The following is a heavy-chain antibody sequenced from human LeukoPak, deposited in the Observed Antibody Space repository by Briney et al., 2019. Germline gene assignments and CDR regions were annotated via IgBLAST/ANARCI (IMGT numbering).Heavy chain of an antibody. Sequence: GGSLRLSCAASGFTFSSYGMHWVRQAPGKGLEWLAVIWYDGSNKHYGGSVKGRFTISRDNSKNTLCVQMNSLGAEDTAVYYCVREGNSDFLFDYWGQGTLVTVSS. J-gene: IGHJ4*02. CDR2: IWYDGSNK. CDR1: GFTFSSYG. CDR3: VREGNSDFLFDY. V-gene: IGHV3-33*01. D-gene: IGHD4-11*01.